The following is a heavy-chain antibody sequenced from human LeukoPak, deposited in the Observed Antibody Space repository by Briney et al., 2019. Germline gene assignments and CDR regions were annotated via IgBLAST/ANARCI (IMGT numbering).Heavy chain of an antibody. CDR1: GGSISSSNW. J-gene: IGHJ4*02. D-gene: IGHD3-10*01. Sequence: SETLSLTCAAPGGSISSSNWWSWVSQPPGKGLEWIGVIYHSGGNNYNTSLKSRVTTSVEKSKKRFSLKLTSVNAADTAVYYCARGYSGSGSYYYYWGQGTLVTVSS. V-gene: IGHV4-4*02. CDR3: ARGYSGSGSYYYY. CDR2: IYHSGGN.